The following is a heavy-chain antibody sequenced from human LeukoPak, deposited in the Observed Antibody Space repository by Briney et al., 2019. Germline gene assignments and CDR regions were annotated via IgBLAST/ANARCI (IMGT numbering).Heavy chain of an antibody. Sequence: PSGTLSLTCAVSGGSISSSNWWSWVRQPPGKGLEWIGEIYHSGSTNYNPSLKSRVTISVDKSKNQFSLKLSSVTAADTAVYYCAELSLGYSSSWYEIDYWGQGTLVTVSS. CDR1: GGSISSSNW. CDR3: AELSLGYSSSWYEIDY. CDR2: IYHSGST. V-gene: IGHV4-4*02. D-gene: IGHD6-13*01. J-gene: IGHJ4*02.